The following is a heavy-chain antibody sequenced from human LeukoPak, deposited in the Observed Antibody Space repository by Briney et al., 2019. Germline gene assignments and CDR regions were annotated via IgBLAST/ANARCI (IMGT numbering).Heavy chain of an antibody. CDR1: GGSSRAYY. D-gene: IGHD6-6*01. J-gene: IGHJ4*02. Sequence: TPSLPRAIQGGSSRAYYWSWIPQPPGKGLEWIGEINHIGSTNYNPSLKSRVTISVDTSKNQFSLNLSSVTAADTAVYYCARGLSPHSYSFDSPGQGTLVPASS. V-gene: IGHV4-34*01. CDR2: INHIGST. CDR3: ARGLSPHSYSFDS.